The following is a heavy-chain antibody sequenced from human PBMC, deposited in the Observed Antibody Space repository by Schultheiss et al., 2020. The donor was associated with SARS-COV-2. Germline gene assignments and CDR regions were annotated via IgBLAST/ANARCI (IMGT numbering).Heavy chain of an antibody. CDR3: ARVGSTWYYFDY. V-gene: IGHV4-31*03. J-gene: IGHJ4*02. D-gene: IGHD6-13*01. Sequence: SETLSLTCTVSGGSISSGGYYWSWIRQHPGKGLEWIGYIYYSGSTYYNPSLKSRVTISVDTSKNQFSLKLNSVTAADTAVYYCARVGSTWYYFDYWGQGTLVTVSS. CDR1: GGSISSGGYY. CDR2: IYYSGST.